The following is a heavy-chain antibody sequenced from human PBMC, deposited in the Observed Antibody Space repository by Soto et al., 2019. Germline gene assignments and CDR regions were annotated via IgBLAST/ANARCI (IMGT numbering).Heavy chain of an antibody. CDR2: ISSTRTYI. J-gene: IGHJ4*02. V-gene: IGHV3-21*01. D-gene: IGHD3-22*01. CDR1: GFAFSSYS. CDR3: AREGSYYTNGYYIQAFCY. Sequence: GGSLRLSCATSGFAFSSYSVVWVRQAPGKGLECVASISSTRTYIDYADSVRGRFTISRDNAKKSLYLEMTSLRDEDTAIYYCAREGSYYTNGYYIQAFCYWGQGTTVTVSS.